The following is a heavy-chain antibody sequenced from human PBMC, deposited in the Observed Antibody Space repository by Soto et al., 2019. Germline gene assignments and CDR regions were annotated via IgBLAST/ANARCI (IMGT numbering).Heavy chain of an antibody. CDR3: AHTVGLVVVTSEDEYFQH. Sequence: SGPTLVNPTQTLTLTCTFCGFSLSTSGVGVGWIRQPPGKALEWLAVIYWDDDKGYSPSLKNRLTITKDTSKNQVVLTMTNMDPVDTATYYCAHTVGLVVVTSEDEYFQHWGQGTQVTVSS. J-gene: IGHJ1*01. D-gene: IGHD2-15*01. V-gene: IGHV2-5*02. CDR1: GFSLSTSGVG. CDR2: IYWDDDK.